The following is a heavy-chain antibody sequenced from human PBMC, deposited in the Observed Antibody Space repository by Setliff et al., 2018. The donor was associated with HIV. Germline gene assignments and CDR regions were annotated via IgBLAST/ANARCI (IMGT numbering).Heavy chain of an antibody. CDR1: GGSISSSANY. CDR2: IYHSGST. J-gene: IGHJ4*02. Sequence: LSLTCSVSGGSISSSANYWGWIRQSPGKGLEWLGSIYHSGSTYYNPSLKSRVTISVDTSKNQFSLRLRSVTAADTAAYFCATHDGYSHFDYWGQGALVTVSS. CDR3: ATHDGYSHFDY. D-gene: IGHD2-15*01. V-gene: IGHV4-39*01.